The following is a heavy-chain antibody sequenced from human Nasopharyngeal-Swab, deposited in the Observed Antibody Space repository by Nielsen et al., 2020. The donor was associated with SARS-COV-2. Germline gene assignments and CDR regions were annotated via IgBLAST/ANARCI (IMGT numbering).Heavy chain of an antibody. D-gene: IGHD3-10*01. J-gene: IGHJ6*02. Sequence: WIRQPPGKGLEWVSYISSSGSTIYYADSVKGRFTISRDNAKNSLYLQMNSLRAEDTAVYYCARDEGARVLWFGELSIYYYYGMDVWGQGTTVTVSS. V-gene: IGHV3-48*03. CDR3: ARDEGARVLWFGELSIYYYYGMDV. CDR2: ISSSGSTI.